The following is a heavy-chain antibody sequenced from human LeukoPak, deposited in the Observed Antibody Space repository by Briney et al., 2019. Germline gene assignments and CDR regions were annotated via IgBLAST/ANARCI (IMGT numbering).Heavy chain of an antibody. J-gene: IGHJ4*02. V-gene: IGHV2-5*01. CDR3: ARFQVTGTYRFDY. Sequence: SGPTLVNPTQTLTLTCSFSGFSLTTNGEGVGWIRQPPAKALEWLAVIYWNDDKHYSPFLKSRLTITKDASKEQVVLTVTNMDPVDTATYYCARFQVTGTYRFDYWGQGALVSVSS. D-gene: IGHD1-7*01. CDR1: GFSLTTNGEG. CDR2: IYWNDDK.